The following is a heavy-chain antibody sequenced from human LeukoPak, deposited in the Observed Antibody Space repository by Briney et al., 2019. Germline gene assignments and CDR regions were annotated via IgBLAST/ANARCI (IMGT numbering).Heavy chain of an antibody. CDR1: GFTFKNYA. CDR3: AKSGTYSSSSGYIDS. D-gene: IGHD6-6*01. V-gene: IGHV3-9*01. J-gene: IGHJ4*02. Sequence: GGSLRLSCAASGFTFKNYAMSWVRQAPGKGLEWVSSISWNSGNVDYADSVKGRFTLSRDNAKNSLYLQMSSLRAEDTALYYCAKSGTYSSSSGYIDSWGQGTLVTVSS. CDR2: ISWNSGNV.